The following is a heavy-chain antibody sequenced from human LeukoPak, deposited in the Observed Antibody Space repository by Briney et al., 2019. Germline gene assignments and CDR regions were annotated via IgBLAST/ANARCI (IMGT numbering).Heavy chain of an antibody. V-gene: IGHV1-2*06. CDR1: GYTFTGYY. J-gene: IGHJ5*02. CDR3: ARGVIAAAGTFWFDP. CDR2: INPNSGGT. D-gene: IGHD6-13*01. Sequence: ASVKVSCKASGYTFTGYYMHWVRQAPGHGLEWMGRINPNSGGTNYSQKFQGRVTMTRDTSISTAYMKLSRLRSDDTAVYYCARGVIAAAGTFWFDPWGQGTLVTVSS.